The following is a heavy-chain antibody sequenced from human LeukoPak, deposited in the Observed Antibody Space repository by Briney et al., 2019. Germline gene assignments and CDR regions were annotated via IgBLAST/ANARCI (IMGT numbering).Heavy chain of an antibody. Sequence: SETLSLTCTVSGGSISSYQWSWIRQPPGKGLEWIGSIYYSGSTNYNPSLKSRVTISVDTSKNQFSLKLSSVTAADTAIYYCAREVDGSGWYWSRVDQRLSVLIDYWGQGTLVTVSS. V-gene: IGHV4-59*01. CDR1: GGSISSYQ. J-gene: IGHJ4*02. CDR2: IYYSGST. D-gene: IGHD6-19*01. CDR3: AREVDGSGWYWSRVDQRLSVLIDY.